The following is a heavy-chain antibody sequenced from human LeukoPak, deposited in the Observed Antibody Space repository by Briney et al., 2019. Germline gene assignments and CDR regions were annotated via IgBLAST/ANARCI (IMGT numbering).Heavy chain of an antibody. J-gene: IGHJ5*02. CDR1: GDSISSANYY. Sequence: SQTLSLTCTVSGDSISSANYYWSWIRQHPGKGLEWIGYIYYSGSTYHSPSLKNRITTSLDTSKNQFSLKLSSVTAADTAVYYCARLKRGLRLNWFDPWGQGTLVTVSS. CDR2: IYYSGST. CDR3: ARLKRGLRLNWFDP. D-gene: IGHD4-17*01. V-gene: IGHV4-31*03.